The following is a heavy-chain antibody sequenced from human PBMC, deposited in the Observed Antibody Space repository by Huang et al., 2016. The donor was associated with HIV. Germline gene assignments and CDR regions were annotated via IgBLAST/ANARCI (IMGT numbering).Heavy chain of an antibody. D-gene: IGHD3-22*01. CDR2: IIPMFGAA. J-gene: IGHJ4*02. CDR3: ARDSRYYYDSSGYIDS. CDR1: GQTSSDYG. Sequence: QMQLVQSGAEVKKPGSSVKVSCKAAGQTSSDYGISWVRQAPGQGFEWMGGIIPMFGAANYAQNFQGRVKITADELRSTTYMELRSLRSNDTAVYYCARDSRYYYDSSGYIDSWGQGTLVTVSS. V-gene: IGHV1-69*01.